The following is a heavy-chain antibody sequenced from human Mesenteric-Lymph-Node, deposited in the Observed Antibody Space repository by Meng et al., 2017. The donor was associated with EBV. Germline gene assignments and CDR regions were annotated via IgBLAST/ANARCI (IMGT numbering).Heavy chain of an antibody. CDR3: ARGAIFGIVITYFDY. J-gene: IGHJ4*02. Sequence: VQDQHGGAGLLVPSETLSLTCEASGGSFSGYHWSWIRQPPGKGLEYIGEISQSGDTTYNPSLKSRVTISVDRSRNQFSLKMASVTAADTAVYYCARGAIFGIVITYFDYWSQGTLVTVSS. D-gene: IGHD3-3*02. V-gene: IGHV4-34*01. CDR1: GGSFSGYH. CDR2: ISQSGDT.